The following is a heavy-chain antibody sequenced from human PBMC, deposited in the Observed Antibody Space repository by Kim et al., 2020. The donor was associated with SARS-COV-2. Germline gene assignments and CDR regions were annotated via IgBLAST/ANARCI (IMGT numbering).Heavy chain of an antibody. CDR1: GGSISSYY. D-gene: IGHD5-18*01. CDR3: ARALDTAMVTPDYYYGMDV. Sequence: SETLSLTCTVSGGSISSYYWSWIRQPPGKGLEWIGYIYYSGSTNYNPSLKSRVTISVDTSKNQFSLKLSSVTAADTAVYYCARALDTAMVTPDYYYGMDV. V-gene: IGHV4-59*01. CDR2: IYYSGST. J-gene: IGHJ6*01.